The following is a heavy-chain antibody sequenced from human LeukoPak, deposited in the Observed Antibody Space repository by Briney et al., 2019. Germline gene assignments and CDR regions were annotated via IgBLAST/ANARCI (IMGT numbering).Heavy chain of an antibody. CDR2: ISGSGGST. V-gene: IGHV3-23*01. CDR1: GFTFSSYA. Sequence: PGGSLRLSCAASGFTFSSYAMSWVHQAPGKGLEWVSAISGSGGSTYYADSVKGRFTISRDNAKNSLHLQMNSLRAEDTAVYYCARDRGSSRYPIDYWGQGTLVTVSS. J-gene: IGHJ4*02. D-gene: IGHD6-13*01. CDR3: ARDRGSSRYPIDY.